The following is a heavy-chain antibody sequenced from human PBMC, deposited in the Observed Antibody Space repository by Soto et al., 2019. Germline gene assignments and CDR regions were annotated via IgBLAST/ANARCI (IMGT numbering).Heavy chain of an antibody. J-gene: IGHJ6*02. CDR2: IIPIFGTA. Sequence: SVKVSCKASGGTFSSYAISWVRQAPGQGLEWMGGIIPIFGTANYAQKFQGRVTITADESTSTAYMELSSLRSEDTAVYYCASHTYYDFWSGYRSYYYYGMDVWGQGTTVTV. D-gene: IGHD3-3*01. CDR3: ASHTYYDFWSGYRSYYYYGMDV. CDR1: GGTFSSYA. V-gene: IGHV1-69*13.